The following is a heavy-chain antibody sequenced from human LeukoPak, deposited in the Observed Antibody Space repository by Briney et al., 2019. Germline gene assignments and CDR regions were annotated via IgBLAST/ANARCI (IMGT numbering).Heavy chain of an antibody. CDR2: IYYSGST. J-gene: IGHJ4*02. V-gene: IGHV4-59*01. D-gene: IGHD1-26*01. CDR1: GGSFSGYY. Sequence: LETLSLTCAVYGGSFSGYYWSWIRQPPGKGLEWIGYIYYSGSTNYNPSLKSRVTISVDTSKNQFSLKLSSVTAADTAVYYCARANSGSYRIWGQGTLVTVSS. CDR3: ARANSGSYRI.